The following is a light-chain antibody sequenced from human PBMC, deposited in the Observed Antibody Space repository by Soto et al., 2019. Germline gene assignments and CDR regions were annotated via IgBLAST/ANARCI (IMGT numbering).Light chain of an antibody. J-gene: IGLJ2*01. V-gene: IGLV4-69*01. CDR2: LKSDGSQ. CDR1: RGHSDYI. CDR3: QTWGTGIRV. Sequence: QSVLTQSPSASASLGASVNVSCTLSRGHSDYIVAWHQLQPGKGPRFLMKLKSDGSQTKGDGVPDRFSGSSSGAERYLTISSLQSEDEADYYCQTWGTGIRVFGGGTKLTVL.